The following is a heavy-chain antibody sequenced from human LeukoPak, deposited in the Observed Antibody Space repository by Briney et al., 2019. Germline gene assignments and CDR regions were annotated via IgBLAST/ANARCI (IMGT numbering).Heavy chain of an antibody. CDR3: ARYRVVAATPKFDY. CDR1: GGSISSITYY. Sequence: SVPLSRTCPVSGGSISSITYYWAWIRRPPGKGLEWIASIYYRGTTYSNPDLTSRVTLSVDTSKNQFSLNLSSVTAADTAVYYCARYRVVAATPKFDYWGQGTLVTVSS. J-gene: IGHJ4*02. CDR2: IYYRGTT. V-gene: IGHV4-39*01. D-gene: IGHD2-15*01.